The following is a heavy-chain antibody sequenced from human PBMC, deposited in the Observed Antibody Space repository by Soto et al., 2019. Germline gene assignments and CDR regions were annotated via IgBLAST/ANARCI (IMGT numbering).Heavy chain of an antibody. J-gene: IGHJ5*02. CDR1: GGSISSGDYY. Sequence: PSETLSLTCTVSGGSISSGDYYWSWIRQPPGKGLEWIGYIYYSGSTYYNPSLKSRVTISVDTSKNQFSLKLSSVTAADTAVYYCARTVVPAAIVEWFDPWGQGTLVTVSS. D-gene: IGHD2-2*01. CDR3: ARTVVPAAIVEWFDP. V-gene: IGHV4-30-4*01. CDR2: IYYSGST.